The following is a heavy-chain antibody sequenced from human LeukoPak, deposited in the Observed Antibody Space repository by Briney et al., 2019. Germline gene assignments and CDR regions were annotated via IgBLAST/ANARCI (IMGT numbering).Heavy chain of an antibody. CDR2: ISSSSSYI. V-gene: IGHV3-21*04. CDR3: AKDTYDFWSGEVIYYYGMDV. J-gene: IGHJ6*02. Sequence: PGGSLRLSCAASGFTFSSYSMNWVRQAPGKGLEWVSSISSSSSYIYYADSVKGRFTISRDNAKNSLYLQMNSLRAEDTAVYYCAKDTYDFWSGEVIYYYGMDVWGQGTTVTVSS. CDR1: GFTFSSYS. D-gene: IGHD3-3*01.